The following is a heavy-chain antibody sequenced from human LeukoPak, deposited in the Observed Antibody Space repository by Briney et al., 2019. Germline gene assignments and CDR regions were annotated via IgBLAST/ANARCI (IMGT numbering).Heavy chain of an antibody. D-gene: IGHD1-20*01. J-gene: IGHJ6*02. V-gene: IGHV3-30*04. CDR3: ARDLTGTNYYYYGMDV. CDR1: GFTFSSYA. CDR2: ISYDGSNK. Sequence: GGSLRLSCAASGFTFSSYAMHWVRQAPGKGLEWVAVISYDGSNKYYADSVKGRFTISGDNSKNTLYLQMNSLRAEDTAVYYCARDLTGTNYYYYGMDVWGQGTTVTVSS.